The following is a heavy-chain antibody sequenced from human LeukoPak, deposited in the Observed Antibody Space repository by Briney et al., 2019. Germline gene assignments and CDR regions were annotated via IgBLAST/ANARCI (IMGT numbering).Heavy chain of an antibody. Sequence: PSETLSLTRNVSGDSITSGGFHWAWIRQSPGKGLEWIGNVYYSGSTQYNPSLRGRVSISMDMTKNQFSLNLNSVSVTDTAIYYCARRDYAAWSDPWGQGTLVTVSS. CDR2: VYYSGST. CDR3: ARRDYAAWSDP. V-gene: IGHV4-39*01. J-gene: IGHJ5*02. CDR1: GDSITSGGFH. D-gene: IGHD4/OR15-4a*01.